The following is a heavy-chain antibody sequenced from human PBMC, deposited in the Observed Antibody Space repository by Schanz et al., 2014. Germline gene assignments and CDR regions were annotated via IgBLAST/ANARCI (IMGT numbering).Heavy chain of an antibody. J-gene: IGHJ6*02. D-gene: IGHD3-3*01. V-gene: IGHV1-2*02. CDR3: ASDFWSGYSHYYYGLDV. CDR1: GYTFTDYY. CDR2: INPNSGGT. Sequence: QVQLVQSGAEVKTPGASVKVSCKASGYTFTDYYMHWVRQAPGQGLEWVGWINPNSGGTNYPQRFQGRVTMTRDTSINTAYMELSRLGSDDTAVYYCASDFWSGYSHYYYGLDVWGQGTTVTVSS.